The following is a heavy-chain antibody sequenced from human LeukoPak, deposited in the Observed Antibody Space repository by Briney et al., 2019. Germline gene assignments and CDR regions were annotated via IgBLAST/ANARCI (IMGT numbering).Heavy chain of an antibody. D-gene: IGHD6-13*01. V-gene: IGHV3-74*01. Sequence: GGSLRLSCAASGFTFSSYWMHWVRQAPGKGLVWVSRINSDGSSTSYADSVKGRFTISRDNAKNTLYLQMNSLRAEDTAVYYCARELRDSSSCMRFDPWGQGTLVTVSS. CDR2: INSDGSST. CDR1: GFTFSSYW. J-gene: IGHJ5*02. CDR3: ARELRDSSSCMRFDP.